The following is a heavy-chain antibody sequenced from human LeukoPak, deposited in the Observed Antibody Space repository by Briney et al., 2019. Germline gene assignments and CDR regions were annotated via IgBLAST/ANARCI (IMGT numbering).Heavy chain of an antibody. V-gene: IGHV3-23*01. D-gene: IGHD3-10*01. Sequence: GGSLRVSCAASGFTFSTYVMSWVRQALGKGLEWVSTISASGIGTYYADSVKGRFTVSRDNSKNTLYLQMNSLRAEDTAVYFCANLRGSGSSYFDSWGQGTLVTVSS. CDR1: GFTFSTYV. J-gene: IGHJ4*02. CDR2: ISASGIGT. CDR3: ANLRGSGSSYFDS.